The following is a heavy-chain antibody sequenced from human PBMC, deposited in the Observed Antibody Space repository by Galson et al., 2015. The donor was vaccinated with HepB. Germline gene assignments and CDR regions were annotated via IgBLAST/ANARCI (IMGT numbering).Heavy chain of an antibody. Sequence: ETLSLTCSVSGGSISTTDYWWGWIRQAPGRGLEWIGIVFYTGNTHDNPSLKSRLTMSVDTSNNQFSLRLNSVTAADTAVYYCARQRGLGKWTLDYWGPGILVTVSS. J-gene: IGHJ4*02. CDR2: VFYTGNT. CDR3: ARQRGLGKWTLDY. D-gene: IGHD3-16*01. V-gene: IGHV4-39*01. CDR1: GGSISTTDYW.